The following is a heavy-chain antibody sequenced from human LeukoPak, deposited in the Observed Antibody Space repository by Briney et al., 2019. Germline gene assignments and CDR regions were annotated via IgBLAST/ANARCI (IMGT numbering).Heavy chain of an antibody. CDR3: ARSQPINSSGWYSYYYYMDV. D-gene: IGHD6-19*01. J-gene: IGHJ6*03. Sequence: PSETLSLTCAVSGGSISSSNWWSWVRQPPGKGLEWIGEIYHSGSTNYNPSLKSRVTISVDKSKNQFSLKLSSVTAADTAVYYCARSQPINSSGWYSYYYYMDVWGKGTTVTVSS. CDR1: GGSISSSNW. CDR2: IYHSGST. V-gene: IGHV4-4*02.